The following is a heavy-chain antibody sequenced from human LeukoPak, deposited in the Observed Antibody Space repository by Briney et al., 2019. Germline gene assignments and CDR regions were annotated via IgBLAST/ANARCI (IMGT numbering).Heavy chain of an antibody. CDR1: GFTFSSYS. CDR2: ISSSSTYI. J-gene: IGHJ4*02. CDR3: ARDQRYCSSSSCPWEPFDY. V-gene: IGHV3-21*04. D-gene: IGHD2-2*01. Sequence: GGSLRLSCAASGFTFSSYSMNWVRQAPGKGLEWVSSISSSSTYIYYADSVKGRFTISRDNAKNSLYLQMNSLRAEDTAVYYCARDQRYCSSSSCPWEPFDYWGQGTLVTVSS.